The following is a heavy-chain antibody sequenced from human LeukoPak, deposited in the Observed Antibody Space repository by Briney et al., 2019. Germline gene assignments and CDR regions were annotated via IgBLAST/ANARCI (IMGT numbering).Heavy chain of an antibody. D-gene: IGHD6-13*01. CDR2: IYYSGST. J-gene: IGHJ6*03. Sequence: SETLSLTCTVSGGSTSSGGYYWSWIRQHPGKGLEWIGYIYYSGSTYYNPSLKSRVTISVDTSKNQFSLKLSSVTAADTAVYYRARDRWQLVPPYYYYYMDVWGKGTTVTVSS. V-gene: IGHV4-31*03. CDR3: ARDRWQLVPPYYYYYMDV. CDR1: GGSTSSGGYY.